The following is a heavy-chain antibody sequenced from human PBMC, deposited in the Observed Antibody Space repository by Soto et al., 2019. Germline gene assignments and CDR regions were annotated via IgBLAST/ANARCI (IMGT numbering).Heavy chain of an antibody. CDR2: IYYSGST. CDR1: GGSISQLY. V-gene: IGHV4-59*08. J-gene: IGHJ4*02. D-gene: IGHD3-3*01. CDR3: ARLWSNYDFWSGYYGDFYFDY. Sequence: PSETLSLTCTVSGGSISQLYWSWIRQPPGKGLEWIGYIYYSGSTNYNPSLKSRVTISVDTSKNQFSLKLSSVTAADTAVYYCARLWSNYDFWSGYYGDFYFDYWGQGTLVTVSS.